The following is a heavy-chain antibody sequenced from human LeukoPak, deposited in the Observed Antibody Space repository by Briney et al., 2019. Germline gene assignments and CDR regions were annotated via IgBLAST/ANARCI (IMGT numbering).Heavy chain of an antibody. J-gene: IGHJ4*02. CDR3: ARDIGSGYELFDY. Sequence: GASVTVSCKASGYTYTGYYMHWVRQAPGQGLEWMGWINPNSGGTNYAQKFQGRVTMTRDTSISTAYVELSRLRSDDTAVYYCARDIGSGYELFDYWGQGTLVTVSS. CDR1: GYTYTGYY. V-gene: IGHV1-2*02. D-gene: IGHD5-12*01. CDR2: INPNSGGT.